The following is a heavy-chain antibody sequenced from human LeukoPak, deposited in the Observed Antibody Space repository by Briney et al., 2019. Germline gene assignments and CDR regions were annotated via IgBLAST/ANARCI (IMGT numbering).Heavy chain of an antibody. J-gene: IGHJ4*02. V-gene: IGHV3-30*04. CDR2: ISHDGNNY. CDR3: ARDQSWFGESHY. Sequence: GGSLRLSCADSGFTFSRYAMHWVRQAPGKGLEWVAIISHDGNNYYYADSVRGRFTISRDNSKNTLYLQMDSLRAEDTAVYFCARDQSWFGESHYWGLGTLVTVSS. D-gene: IGHD3-10*01. CDR1: GFTFSRYA.